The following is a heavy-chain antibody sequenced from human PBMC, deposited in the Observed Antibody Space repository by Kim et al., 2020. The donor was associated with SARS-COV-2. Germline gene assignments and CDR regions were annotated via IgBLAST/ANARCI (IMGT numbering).Heavy chain of an antibody. CDR1: GGSISSGGYY. D-gene: IGHD4-17*01. CDR2: IYYSGST. Sequence: SETLSLTCTVSGGSISSGGYYWSWIRQHPGKGLEWIGYIYYSGSTYYNPSLKSRVTISVDTSKNQFSLKLSSVTAADTAVYYCARDRDYGDYEENYWGQGTLVTVSS. V-gene: IGHV4-31*03. CDR3: ARDRDYGDYEENY. J-gene: IGHJ4*02.